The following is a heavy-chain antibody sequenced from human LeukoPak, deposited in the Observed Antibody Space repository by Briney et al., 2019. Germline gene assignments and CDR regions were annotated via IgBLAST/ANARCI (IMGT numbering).Heavy chain of an antibody. CDR2: IYTSGST. D-gene: IGHD6-19*01. Sequence: LETLSLTCTVSGGSISSYYWSWIRQPAGKGLEWIGRIYTSGSTNYNPSLKSRVTMSVDTSKNQFSLKLSSVTAADTAVYYCVRAVSVAGTNYYFDYWGQGTLVTVSS. CDR1: GGSISSYY. CDR3: VRAVSVAGTNYYFDY. J-gene: IGHJ4*02. V-gene: IGHV4-4*07.